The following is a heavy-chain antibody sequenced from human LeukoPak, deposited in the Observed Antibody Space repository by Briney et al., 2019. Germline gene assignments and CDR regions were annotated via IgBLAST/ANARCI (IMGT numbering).Heavy chain of an antibody. V-gene: IGHV4-59*11. Sequence: SETLSLTCSVSGGSINNHYWSWIRQPPGKGLVWIGFVSPSGSTNYNPSFKSRVTISVDTSDNQFSLRVNSVTAADTAVYYCARLSRIAAAGAYDYHSLDVWGQGTTVIVSS. CDR3: ARLSRIAAAGAYDYHSLDV. CDR2: VSPSGST. CDR1: GGSINNHY. J-gene: IGHJ6*02. D-gene: IGHD6-13*01.